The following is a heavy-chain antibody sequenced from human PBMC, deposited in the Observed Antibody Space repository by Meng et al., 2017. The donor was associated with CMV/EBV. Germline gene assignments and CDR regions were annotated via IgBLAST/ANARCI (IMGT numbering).Heavy chain of an antibody. V-gene: IGHV1-69*01. CDR1: VATSRTYA. CDR2: IIPFFHTT. J-gene: IGHJ4*02. CDR3: TRGANWGSPFDH. D-gene: IGHD7-27*01. Sequence: SCPSSVATSRTYALSWVRHAPGRGLEWMGGIIPFFHTTYYAQKFQDRVIFTSDEDTKTVYMELRSLRSEDTAVYFCTRGANWGSPFDHWGQGALVTVSS.